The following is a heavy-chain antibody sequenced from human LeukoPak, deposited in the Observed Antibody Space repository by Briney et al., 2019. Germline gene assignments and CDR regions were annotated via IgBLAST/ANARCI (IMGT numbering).Heavy chain of an antibody. V-gene: IGHV3-23*01. CDR1: GFTFNSYA. D-gene: IGHD2-2*01. J-gene: IGHJ6*03. Sequence: GGPLRLSCAASGFTFNSYAMTGVRQAPGKGLEWVSSTRGNGGSTYYKDSVKGRFTISRDNSKNTLYLQMNSLRAEDTAAYYCAKDLRVIVVTYYMDVWGKGTTVTVSS. CDR2: TRGNGGST. CDR3: AKDLRVIVVTYYMDV.